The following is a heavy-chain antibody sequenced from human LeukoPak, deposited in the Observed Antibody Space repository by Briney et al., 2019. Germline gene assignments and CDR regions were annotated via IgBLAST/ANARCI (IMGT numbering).Heavy chain of an antibody. Sequence: GGSLRLSCAASGFTFSSYGMHWVRQAPRKGLEWVAFIRYDGSNKYYADSVKGRFTISRDNSKNALYLQMNSLRAEDTAVYYCASPYYYDSSGYYVFSIDYWGQGTLVTVSS. V-gene: IGHV3-30*02. CDR2: IRYDGSNK. J-gene: IGHJ4*02. CDR3: ASPYYYDSSGYYVFSIDY. CDR1: GFTFSSYG. D-gene: IGHD3-22*01.